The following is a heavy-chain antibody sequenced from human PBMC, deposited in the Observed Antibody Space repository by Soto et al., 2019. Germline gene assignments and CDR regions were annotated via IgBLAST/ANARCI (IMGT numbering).Heavy chain of an antibody. CDR2: IYYSGST. CDR3: ASLFSSDSSGFYYFFDY. J-gene: IGHJ4*02. Sequence: SETLSLTCTVSGGSISTSSHYWGWIRQPPGKGLEWIGYIYYSGSTYYNPSLKSRVTISVDTSRSQFSLKLSSVTAADTAVYYCASLFSSDSSGFYYFFDYWGQGTLVTVSS. CDR1: GGSISTSSHY. D-gene: IGHD3-22*01. V-gene: IGHV4-39*01.